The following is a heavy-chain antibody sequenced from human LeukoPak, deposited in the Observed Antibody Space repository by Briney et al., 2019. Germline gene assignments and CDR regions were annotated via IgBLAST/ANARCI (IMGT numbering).Heavy chain of an antibody. Sequence: GGSLRLSCTASGFTFGDYAMSWVRQAPGKGLEWVGFIRGKAYGGTTEYAASVKGRFTISRDDSKSIAYLQMNSLKTEDTAVYYCTRDVRGAYYGSGKFDYWGQGTLVTVSS. CDR3: TRDVRGAYYGSGKFDY. D-gene: IGHD3-10*01. CDR1: GFTFGDYA. V-gene: IGHV3-49*04. J-gene: IGHJ4*02. CDR2: IRGKAYGGTT.